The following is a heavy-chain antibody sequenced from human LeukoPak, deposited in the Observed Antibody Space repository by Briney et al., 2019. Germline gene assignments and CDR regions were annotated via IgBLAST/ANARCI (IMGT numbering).Heavy chain of an antibody. V-gene: IGHV3-30*02. Sequence: GGSLRLSCAASGFTFSNYGMHWVRQAPGKGLDWVAFIHYDGSNKYYADSVKGRFTISRDDSKNTLYLQMNSLRAEDTAVYYXXXXXXXXXXXGDYAFYYYMDVWGKGTTVTISS. CDR2: IHYDGSNK. D-gene: IGHD4-17*01. CDR1: GFTFSNYG. J-gene: IGHJ6*03. CDR3: XXXXXXXXXXGDYAFYYYMDV.